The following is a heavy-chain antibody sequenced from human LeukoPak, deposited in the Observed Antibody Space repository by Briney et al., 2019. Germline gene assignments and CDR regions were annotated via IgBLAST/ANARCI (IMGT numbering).Heavy chain of an antibody. CDR3: ARLSIGSGYEKYYYYYMDV. V-gene: IGHV4-34*01. Sequence: SETLSLTCAVYGGSFSGYYWSWIRQPPGKGLEWIGEINHSGSTNYNPSLMSRVTISVDTSKNQFSLKLSSVTAADTAVYYCARLSIGSGYEKYYYYYMDVWGKGTTVTISS. CDR2: INHSGST. J-gene: IGHJ6*03. CDR1: GGSFSGYY. D-gene: IGHD5-12*01.